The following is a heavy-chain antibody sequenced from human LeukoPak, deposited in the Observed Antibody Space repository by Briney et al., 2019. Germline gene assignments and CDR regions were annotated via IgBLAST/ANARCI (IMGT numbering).Heavy chain of an antibody. CDR3: AKNRGHCVDGVCHNYYYMDV. V-gene: IGHV3-23*01. CDR2: VSGSAGRA. CDR1: GFTFSSFA. J-gene: IGHJ6*03. D-gene: IGHD2-8*02. Sequence: GGSLRLSCAASGFTFSSFAMTWVRQAPGKGLEWVSTVSGSAGRADYADSVKGRFTISRDNLKNTLYLQMNGLRAEDTAVYYCAKNRGHCVDGVCHNYYYMDVWGRGTTVTVSS.